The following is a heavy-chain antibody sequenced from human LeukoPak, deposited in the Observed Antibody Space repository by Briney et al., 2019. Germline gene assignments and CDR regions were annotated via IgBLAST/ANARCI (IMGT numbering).Heavy chain of an antibody. CDR2: INHSGST. Sequence: PSETLSLTCAVYGGSLSGYYWSWIRQPPGKGLEWSGEINHSGSTNYNPSLKSRVTISVDTSKNQFSLKLSSVTAADTAVYYCASSGWYGAPIYYMDVWGKGTTVTISS. CDR1: GGSLSGYY. D-gene: IGHD6-19*01. CDR3: ASSGWYGAPIYYMDV. V-gene: IGHV4-34*01. J-gene: IGHJ6*03.